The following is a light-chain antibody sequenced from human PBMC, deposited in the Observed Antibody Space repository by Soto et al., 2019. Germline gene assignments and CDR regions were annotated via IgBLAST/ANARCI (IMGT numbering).Light chain of an antibody. CDR3: QPANSFPLT. CDR2: APS. V-gene: IGKV1-12*01. Sequence: DLPMTQSPSSVSSSVGDRVTITCRSSQGISSWLAWYQQKPGKAPKLLIYAPSSLQSGFPSRFSGSGCGTDFSLTISSWRTQDFATYYWQPANSFPLTFGGGTQVEIK. J-gene: IGKJ4*01. CDR1: QGISSW.